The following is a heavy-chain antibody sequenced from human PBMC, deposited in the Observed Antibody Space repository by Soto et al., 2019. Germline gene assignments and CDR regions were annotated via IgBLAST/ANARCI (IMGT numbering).Heavy chain of an antibody. Sequence: SVKVSCKASGGTFSSYAISWVRQAPGQGLEWMGGIIPIFGTANYAQKFQGRVTITTDESTSTAYMELSSLRSEDTAVYYCARPHYDSSGYYYASPFDYWGQGTLVTVSS. D-gene: IGHD3-22*01. J-gene: IGHJ4*02. V-gene: IGHV1-69*05. CDR1: GGTFSSYA. CDR2: IIPIFGTA. CDR3: ARPHYDSSGYYYASPFDY.